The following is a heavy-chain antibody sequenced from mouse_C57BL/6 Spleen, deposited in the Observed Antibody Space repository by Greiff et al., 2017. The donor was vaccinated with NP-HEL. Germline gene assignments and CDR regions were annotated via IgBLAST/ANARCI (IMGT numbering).Heavy chain of an antibody. CDR1: GFNIKDDY. D-gene: IGHD2-2*01. J-gene: IGHJ2*01. Sequence: EVQLQQSGAELVRPGASVKLSCTASGFNIKDDYMHWVKQRPEQGLEWIGWIDPENGDTEYASKYKGKATITADPSSNTAYLQLSSLTSEDTAVYYCSTDYGYPYYFDYWCQGTTLTVSS. V-gene: IGHV14-4*01. CDR2: IDPENGDT. CDR3: STDYGYPYYFDY.